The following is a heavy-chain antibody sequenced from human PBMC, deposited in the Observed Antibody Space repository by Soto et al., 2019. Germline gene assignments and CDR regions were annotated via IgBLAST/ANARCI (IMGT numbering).Heavy chain of an antibody. CDR1: GFTFTSSA. CDR2: IVVGSGNT. CDR3: AADKDYYDSSGSY. Sequence: SVKVSCKASGFTFTSSAVQWVRQARGERLEWIGWIVVGSGNTNYAQKFQERVTITRDMSTSTAYMELSSLRSEDTAVYYCAADKDYYDSSGSYWGQGTLVAVSS. D-gene: IGHD3-22*01. J-gene: IGHJ4*02. V-gene: IGHV1-58*01.